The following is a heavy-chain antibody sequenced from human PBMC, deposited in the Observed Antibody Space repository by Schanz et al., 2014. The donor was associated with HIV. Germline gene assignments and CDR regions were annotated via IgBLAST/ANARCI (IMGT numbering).Heavy chain of an antibody. CDR1: GISLTHNA. D-gene: IGHD6-13*01. J-gene: IGHJ1*01. Sequence: EVQQVLESGGGLVQPGGSLRLSCAASGISLTHNAMTWVRQAPGKGLEWVSDIRAAGDTYYGDSVKGRFTVSKDNSKNTLYLQMNSLRAEDTAVYYCAKDTTAAGRGYFQHWGQGTLVTVSS. CDR3: AKDTTAAGRGYFQH. V-gene: IGHV3-23*01. CDR2: IRAAGDT.